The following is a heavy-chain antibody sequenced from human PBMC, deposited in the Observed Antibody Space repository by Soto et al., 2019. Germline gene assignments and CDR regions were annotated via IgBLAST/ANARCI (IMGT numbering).Heavy chain of an antibody. CDR2: IHNSVST. Sequence: LSLTCTVSGGSISSGDYYWSWIRQPPGKGLEWIAYIHNSVSTHYNPSLKSRVTISVDTSKNQFSLKLSSVTAADTAVYYCARSRYSGSYFFDYWGQGILVTVSS. V-gene: IGHV4-30-4*01. CDR1: GGSISSGDYY. D-gene: IGHD1-26*01. CDR3: ARSRYSGSYFFDY. J-gene: IGHJ4*02.